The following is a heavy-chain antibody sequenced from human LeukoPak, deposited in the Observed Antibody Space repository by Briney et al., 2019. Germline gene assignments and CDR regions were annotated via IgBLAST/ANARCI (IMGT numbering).Heavy chain of an antibody. CDR2: IYSGGST. J-gene: IGHJ4*02. V-gene: IGHV3-66*01. CDR1: GGSISSSSYY. CDR3: ARVPGFI. Sequence: ETLSLTCTVSGGSISSSSYYMSWVRQAPGKGLEWVSVIYSGGSTYYADSVKGRCTISRDNSKNTLYLQMNSLRAEDTAVYYCARVPGFIWGQGTLVTVSS. D-gene: IGHD3-10*01.